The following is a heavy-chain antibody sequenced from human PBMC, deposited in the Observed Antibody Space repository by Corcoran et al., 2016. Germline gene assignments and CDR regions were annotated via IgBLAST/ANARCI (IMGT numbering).Heavy chain of an antibody. CDR3: ARAEYRPRYWFDP. D-gene: IGHD2-2*01. CDR2: INPNNGGT. V-gene: IGHV1-2*02. J-gene: IGHJ5*02. Sequence: QVQLLQSGAEVKKPGASLMVPCKASGFTLIDYHKRWMRQAPGQGLEWMGRINPNNGGTNYAQKFRGRVAMTRDTSISTVYMELRGLTSDDTAVYYCARAEYRPRYWFDPWGQGTLVIVSS. CDR1: GFTLIDYH.